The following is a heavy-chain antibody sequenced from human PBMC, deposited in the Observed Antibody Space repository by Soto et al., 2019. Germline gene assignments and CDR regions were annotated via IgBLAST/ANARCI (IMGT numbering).Heavy chain of an antibody. J-gene: IGHJ6*02. CDR1: GGSISSGGYY. V-gene: IGHV4-31*03. Sequence: PSETLSLTCTFSGGSISSGGYYWSWIRQHPGKGLEWIGYIYYSGSTYYNPSLKSRVTISVDTSKNQFSLKLSSVTAADTAVYYCARSSKFLGSLYYYHRMDVWGQGTTVTVSS. CDR2: IYYSGST. D-gene: IGHD3-3*01. CDR3: ARSSKFLGSLYYYHRMDV.